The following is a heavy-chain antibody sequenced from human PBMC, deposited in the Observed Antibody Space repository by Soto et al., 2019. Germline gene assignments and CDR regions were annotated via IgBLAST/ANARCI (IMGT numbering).Heavy chain of an antibody. CDR3: ARDRSXYGGGGTGEVKENWFDP. Sequence: KPSETLSLTCSVSGGSISRYYWSWIRQPPGKGLEWIGYAYYSGDTGYNPSLQSRVTMAVDTSKNQVSLKLTSVTAADTAVYYCARDRSXYGGGGTGEVKENWFDPWGPGALVTVSS. D-gene: IGHD3-22*01. V-gene: IGHV4-59*01. J-gene: IGHJ5*02. CDR2: AYYSGDT. CDR1: GGSISRYY.